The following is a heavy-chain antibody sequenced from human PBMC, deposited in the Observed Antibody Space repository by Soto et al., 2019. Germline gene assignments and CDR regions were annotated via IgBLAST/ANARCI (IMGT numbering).Heavy chain of an antibody. CDR2: INPSGGST. J-gene: IGHJ6*02. D-gene: IGHD3-10*01. CDR3: ARMGPIRGYYYYGMDV. V-gene: IGHV1-46*01. CDR1: GYTFTSYY. Sequence: AASVKVSCKASGYTFTSYYMHWVRQAPGQGLEWMGIINPSGGSTSYAQKFQGRVTMTRDTSTSTVYKELSSLRSEDTAVYYCARMGPIRGYYYYGMDVWGQGTTVTVSS.